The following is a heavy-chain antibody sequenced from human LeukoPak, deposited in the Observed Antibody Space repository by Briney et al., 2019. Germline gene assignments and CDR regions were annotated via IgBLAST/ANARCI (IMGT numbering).Heavy chain of an antibody. CDR3: ARDLDSGSYFDY. CDR1: GGTFSSYA. J-gene: IGHJ4*02. Sequence: SVTVSCTASGGTFSSYAISWVRQAPGQGLEWMGGIIPIFGTANYAQKFQGRVTITADESTSTAYMELSSLRSEDTAVYYCARDLDSGSYFDYWGQGTLVTVSS. V-gene: IGHV1-69*13. CDR2: IIPIFGTA. D-gene: IGHD1-26*01.